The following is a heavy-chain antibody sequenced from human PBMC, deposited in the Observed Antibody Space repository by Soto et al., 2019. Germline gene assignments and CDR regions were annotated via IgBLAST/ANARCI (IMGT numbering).Heavy chain of an antibody. CDR1: GFSLSTSGVG. J-gene: IGHJ6*03. V-gene: IGHV2-5*02. Sequence: SGPTLVKPTQTLTLTCTFSGFSLSTSGVGVGWIRQPPGKALEWLALIYWDDDKRYSPSLKSRLTITKDTSKNQVVLTMTNMDPVDTATYYCAHSGGYCSSTSCSYYYYYMDVWGKGTTVTVSS. CDR2: IYWDDDK. CDR3: AHSGGYCSSTSCSYYYYYMDV. D-gene: IGHD2-2*01.